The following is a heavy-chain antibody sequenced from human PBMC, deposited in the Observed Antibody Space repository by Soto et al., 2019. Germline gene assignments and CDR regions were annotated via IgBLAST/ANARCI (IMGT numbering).Heavy chain of an antibody. D-gene: IGHD3-9*01. CDR2: IYATGTT. CDR3: ARARYYDWCFDL. CDR1: GASISGFY. Sequence: SETLSLTCTVSGASISGFYWSWIRKSAGKGLEWIGRIYATGTTDYNPSLKSRVMMSVDTSKKQFSLKLRSVTAADTAVYFCARARYYDWCFDLWGLGTPVTLS. V-gene: IGHV4-4*07. J-gene: IGHJ4*02.